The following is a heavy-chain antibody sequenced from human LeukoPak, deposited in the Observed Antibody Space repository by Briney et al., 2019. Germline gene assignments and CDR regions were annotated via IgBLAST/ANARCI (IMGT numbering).Heavy chain of an antibody. Sequence: GGSLRLSCAASGFTVGSNYMTWVRQAPGKGLEWIALIYGDDYTFYADSVEGRFTVSRDRSKNTVYLRLNSLRPEDTAVYFCARGPSLVPATIYYHYMDVWGTGTTVTVSS. CDR2: IYGDDYT. V-gene: IGHV3-53*01. D-gene: IGHD2-2*01. J-gene: IGHJ6*03. CDR3: ARGPSLVPATIYYHYMDV. CDR1: GFTVGSNY.